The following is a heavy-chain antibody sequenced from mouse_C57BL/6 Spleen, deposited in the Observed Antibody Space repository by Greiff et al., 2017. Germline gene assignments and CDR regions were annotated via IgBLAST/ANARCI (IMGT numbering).Heavy chain of an antibody. CDR1: GYAFSSYW. J-gene: IGHJ2*01. CDR3: ARYGYDSYFDY. Sequence: VQLQQSGAELVKPGASVKISCKASGYAFSSYWMNWVKQRPGKGLEWIGQIYPGDGDTNYNGKFKGKATLTADKSSSTAYMQISSLTSEDSAVYFCARYGYDSYFDYWGQGTTLTVSS. V-gene: IGHV1-80*01. D-gene: IGHD2-2*01. CDR2: IYPGDGDT.